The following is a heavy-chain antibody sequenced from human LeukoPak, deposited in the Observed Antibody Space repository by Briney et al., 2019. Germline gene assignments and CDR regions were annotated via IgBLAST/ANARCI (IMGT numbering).Heavy chain of an antibody. CDR2: ISYDGSNK. Sequence: GRSLRLSCAASGFTFSSYAMHWVRQAPGKGLEWVAVISYDGSNKYYADSVKGRFTISRDNSKNTLYLQMNSLRAEDTAVYYCAREIAVAGSYGMDVWGQGTTVTVSS. V-gene: IGHV3-30-3*01. CDR1: GFTFSSYA. J-gene: IGHJ6*02. D-gene: IGHD6-19*01. CDR3: AREIAVAGSYGMDV.